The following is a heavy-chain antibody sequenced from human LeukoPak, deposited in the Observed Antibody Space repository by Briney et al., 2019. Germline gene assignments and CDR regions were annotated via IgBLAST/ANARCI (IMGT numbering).Heavy chain of an antibody. J-gene: IGHJ4*02. CDR2: IYYSGST. CDR3: ARHSGIGMAQLYFDY. V-gene: IGHV4-39*01. D-gene: IGHD1-26*01. CDR1: GGSINTYY. Sequence: SETLSLTRTVSGGSINTYYWGWIRQPPGKGLEWIGSIYYSGSTYYNPSHKSRVTISVDTSKNQFSLSLSSVTAADTAVYHCARHSGIGMAQLYFDYWGQGTLVTVSS.